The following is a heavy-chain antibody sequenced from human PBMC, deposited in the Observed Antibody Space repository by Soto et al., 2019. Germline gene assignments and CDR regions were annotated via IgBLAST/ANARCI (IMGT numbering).Heavy chain of an antibody. CDR3: AREVAPYSSSPAPLDY. J-gene: IGHJ4*02. V-gene: IGHV1-69*04. CDR2: IIPILGIA. D-gene: IGHD6-13*01. CDR1: VGAFSIYT. Sequence: ASVTVSCTASVGAFSIYTISWVRQAPGQGLEWMGRIIPILGIANYAQKFQGRVTITADKSTSTACMELSSLRSEDTAVYYCAREVAPYSSSPAPLDYWGQGTLVTVSS.